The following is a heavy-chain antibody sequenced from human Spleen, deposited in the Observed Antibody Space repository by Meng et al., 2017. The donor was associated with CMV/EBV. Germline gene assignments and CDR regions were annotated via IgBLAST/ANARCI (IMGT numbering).Heavy chain of an antibody. CDR2: ISGSGVIM. D-gene: IGHD6-13*01. CDR3: ARDGAKYSSSWYRGHTKPNWFDP. CDR1: GFTFRNYD. V-gene: IGHV3-48*03. Sequence: GESLKISCAASGFTFRNYDMNWVRQAPGKGLEWVSFISGSGVIMYYVDSVKGRFTISRDNAKNSLYLQMNSLRAEDTAVYYCARDGAKYSSSWYRGHTKPNWFDPWGQGTLVTVSS. J-gene: IGHJ5*02.